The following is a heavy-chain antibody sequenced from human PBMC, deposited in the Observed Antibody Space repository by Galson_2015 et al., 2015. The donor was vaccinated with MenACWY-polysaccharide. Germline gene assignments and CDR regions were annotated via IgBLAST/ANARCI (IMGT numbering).Heavy chain of an antibody. Sequence: SLRLSCAASGLKFRGSGMHWVRQAPGKGLEWVAVIQYDGSQKQYIDSAMGRFTISRDNSKNTLYLEMNSLRAEDTALYYCAREGSRIVFHAFDVWGQGTMVTVSS. CDR1: GLKFRGSG. CDR3: AREGSRIVFHAFDV. D-gene: IGHD3-10*02. CDR2: IQYDGSQK. J-gene: IGHJ3*01. V-gene: IGHV3-33*01.